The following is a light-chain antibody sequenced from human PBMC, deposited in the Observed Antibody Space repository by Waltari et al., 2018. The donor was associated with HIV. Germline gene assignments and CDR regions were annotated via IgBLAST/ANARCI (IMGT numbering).Light chain of an antibody. Sequence: QSVLTQPPSASGTPGQRVTISCSGSSSNIGSNTVSCFQQLPGTAPKLLIYSNNQRPSGVPDRFSGSKSGTSASLAITGLQSEDEADYYCAAWDDSLNGWVFDGGTKLTVL. V-gene: IGLV1-44*01. J-gene: IGLJ3*02. CDR2: SNN. CDR3: AAWDDSLNGWV. CDR1: SSNIGSNT.